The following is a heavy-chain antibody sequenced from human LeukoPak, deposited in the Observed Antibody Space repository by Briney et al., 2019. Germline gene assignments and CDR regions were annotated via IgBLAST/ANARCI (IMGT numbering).Heavy chain of an antibody. Sequence: GASVKVSCKASGYTFTSYYMHWVRQAPGQGLEWMGIINPSGGSTSYAQKFQGRVTMTRDTSTSTVYMELSSLRSEDTAVYYCARAIVVVPAAGDYYMDVWGKGTAVTVSS. CDR3: ARAIVVVPAAGDYYMDV. J-gene: IGHJ6*03. CDR1: GYTFTSYY. CDR2: INPSGGST. V-gene: IGHV1-46*01. D-gene: IGHD2-2*01.